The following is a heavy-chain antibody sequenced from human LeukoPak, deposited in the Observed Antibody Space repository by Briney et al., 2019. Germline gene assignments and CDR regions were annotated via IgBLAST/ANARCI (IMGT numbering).Heavy chain of an antibody. V-gene: IGHV3-21*01. CDR2: ISSSSSSI. Sequence: GGSLRLSCAASGFTVSSNYMSWVRQAPGKGLEWVSSISSSSSSIYYADSVKGRFTISRDNAKSSLYLQMNSLRVEDTAVYYCARERCSGGSCYSGLDYWGRGTLVTVSS. J-gene: IGHJ4*02. CDR1: GFTVSSNY. D-gene: IGHD2-15*01. CDR3: ARERCSGGSCYSGLDY.